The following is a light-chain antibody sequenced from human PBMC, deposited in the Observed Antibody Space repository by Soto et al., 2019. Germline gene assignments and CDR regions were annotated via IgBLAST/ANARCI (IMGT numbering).Light chain of an antibody. CDR2: AAS. J-gene: IGKJ1*01. Sequence: DIQMTQSPSSVSASVGDRVTITCRASQDINRWLVWYQQKPGKAPKLLIYAASSLQSGVPSRFSGSGSWTDFPLTLSRLQPEEFATYYCQQANSFPWTVGQGTRVEI. CDR1: QDINRW. V-gene: IGKV1-12*01. CDR3: QQANSFPWT.